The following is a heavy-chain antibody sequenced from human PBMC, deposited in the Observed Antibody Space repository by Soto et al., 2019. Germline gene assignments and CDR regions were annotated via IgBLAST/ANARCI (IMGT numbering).Heavy chain of an antibody. CDR2: INPNNGGT. CDR3: ARGLAAAGRPYFGY. V-gene: IGHV1-2*02. D-gene: IGHD6-13*01. J-gene: IGHJ4*02. Sequence: QVQLVQSGAEVKKPGASVKVSCKASGYTFTGYYMHWVRQAPGQGLEWMGWINPNNGGTNYAQKFQGRVTMTRDTSISTAYMELSSLRSDDTAVYYCARGLAAAGRPYFGYWGQGTLVTVSS. CDR1: GYTFTGYY.